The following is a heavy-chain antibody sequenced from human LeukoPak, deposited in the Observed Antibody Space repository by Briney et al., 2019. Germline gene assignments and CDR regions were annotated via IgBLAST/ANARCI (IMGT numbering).Heavy chain of an antibody. Sequence: PGGSLRLSCAASGFAFSSYSMNWVRQAPGKGLEWVSSISSSSSYIYYADSVKGRFTISRDNAKNSPYLQMNSLRAEDTAVYYCARSVAGNRFDYWGQGTLVTVSS. V-gene: IGHV3-21*01. CDR3: ARSVAGNRFDY. J-gene: IGHJ4*02. D-gene: IGHD6-19*01. CDR1: GFAFSSYS. CDR2: ISSSSSYI.